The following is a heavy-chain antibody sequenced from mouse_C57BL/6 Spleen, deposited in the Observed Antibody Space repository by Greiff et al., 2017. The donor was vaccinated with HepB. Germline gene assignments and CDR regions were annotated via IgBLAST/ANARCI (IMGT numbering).Heavy chain of an antibody. V-gene: IGHV1-15*01. CDR2: IDPETGGT. Sequence: QVQLQQSGAELVRPGASVTLSCKASGYTFTDYEMHWVKQTPVHGLEWIGAIDPETGGTAYNQKFKGKAILTADKSSSTAYMELRSLTSEDSAVYYCTRDYYGSSYDWYFDVWGTGTTVTVSS. J-gene: IGHJ1*03. CDR1: GYTFTDYE. D-gene: IGHD1-1*01. CDR3: TRDYYGSSYDWYFDV.